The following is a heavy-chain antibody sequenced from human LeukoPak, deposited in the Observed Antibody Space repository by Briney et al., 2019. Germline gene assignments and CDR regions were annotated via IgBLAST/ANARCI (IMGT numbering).Heavy chain of an antibody. CDR3: ARGTGILGCCDAFDI. V-gene: IGHV3-30*02. Sequence: GGSLRLSCAASGFTFSSYGMHWVRQAPGKGLEWVAFIRYDGSNKYYADSVKGRFTISRDNSKNTLYLQMNSLRAEDTAVYYCARGTGILGCCDAFDIWGQGTMVTVSS. D-gene: IGHD3-16*01. J-gene: IGHJ3*02. CDR1: GFTFSSYG. CDR2: IRYDGSNK.